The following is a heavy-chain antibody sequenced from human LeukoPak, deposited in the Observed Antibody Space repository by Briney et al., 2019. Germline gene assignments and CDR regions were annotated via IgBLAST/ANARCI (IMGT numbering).Heavy chain of an antibody. V-gene: IGHV3-30*04. CDR3: ARDRDSTWVYFDY. D-gene: IGHD6-13*01. J-gene: IGHJ4*02. CDR1: GFTFSSYA. CDR2: ISYDGSNK. Sequence: PGGSLRLSCAASGFTFSSYAMHWVRQAPGKGLEWVAVISYDGSNKYYADSVKGRFTISRDNSKNTLYLQMNSLRAEDTAVYYCARDRDSTWVYFDYWGQGTLVTVSS.